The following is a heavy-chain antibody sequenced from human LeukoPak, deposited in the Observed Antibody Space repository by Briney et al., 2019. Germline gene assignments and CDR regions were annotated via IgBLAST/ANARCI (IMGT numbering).Heavy chain of an antibody. CDR1: GFTFSSYA. D-gene: IGHD1-26*01. Sequence: GGSLRLSCAASGFTFSSYAMSWVRQAPGKGLEWVSYISTGSTTIYYADSVKGRFTISRDNAKYSLYLQMNSLRAEDTAVYYCAREVGAIDHWGQGTLVTVSS. CDR2: ISTGSTTI. J-gene: IGHJ4*02. V-gene: IGHV3-48*04. CDR3: AREVGAIDH.